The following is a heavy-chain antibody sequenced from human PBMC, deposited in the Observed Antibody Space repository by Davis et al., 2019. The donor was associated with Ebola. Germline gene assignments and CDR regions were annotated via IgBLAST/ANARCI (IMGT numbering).Heavy chain of an antibody. D-gene: IGHD3-10*01. J-gene: IGHJ6*02. CDR2: IYHSGST. Sequence: SETLSLTCTVSGGSISSSSYYWGWIRQPPGKGLEWIGEIYHSGSTNYNPSLKSRVTISVDKSKNQFSLKLSSVTAADTAVYYCARDFLWFGEFYYYGMDVWGQGTTVTVSS. V-gene: IGHV4-39*07. CDR1: GGSISSSSYY. CDR3: ARDFLWFGEFYYYGMDV.